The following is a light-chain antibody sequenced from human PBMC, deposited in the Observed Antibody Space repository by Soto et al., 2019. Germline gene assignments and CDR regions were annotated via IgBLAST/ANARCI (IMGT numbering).Light chain of an antibody. CDR2: AVS. CDR1: QGIRRD. CDR3: LQHNSYPLT. J-gene: IGKJ4*01. V-gene: IGKV1-17*01. Sequence: DIQMTQSPSSLSAPVGGRVTITCRARQGIRRDLGWYQQKPGKALTRLSYAVSSLHSRCKSRFRGSGSGREITLTISSLQPEDSATYYCLQHNSYPLTFGGGTKVDIK.